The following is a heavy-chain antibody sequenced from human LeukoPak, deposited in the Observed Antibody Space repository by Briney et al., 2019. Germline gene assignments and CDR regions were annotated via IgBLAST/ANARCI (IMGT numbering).Heavy chain of an antibody. CDR2: ILPIFRTA. Sequence: SVKVSCKASGGTSSSYAISWVRQAPGQGLEWMGGILPIFRTANYAQKFQGRVTITADESTSTAYMELSTLRSEDTAVYYCARGVGGNARWRNFDWSKKIPMRDYFDYWGQGTLVTVSS. CDR3: ARGVGGNARWRNFDWSKKIPMRDYFDY. J-gene: IGHJ4*02. CDR1: GGTSSSYA. D-gene: IGHD3-9*01. V-gene: IGHV1-69*13.